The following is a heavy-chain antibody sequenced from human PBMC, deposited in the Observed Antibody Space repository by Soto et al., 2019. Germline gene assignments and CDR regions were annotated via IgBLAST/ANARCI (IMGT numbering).Heavy chain of an antibody. V-gene: IGHV4-59*01. CDR3: ARRYGTTLDY. D-gene: IGHD1-7*01. Sequence: QVQLQESGPGLVKPSETLSLTCTVSGGSISSYYWSWIRQPPGKGLEWIGYIYYSGSTNYNPSLKSRVTISVDTSKNHFSLKLSSVTAADTAVYYCARRYGTTLDYWGQGTLVTVSS. CDR2: IYYSGST. J-gene: IGHJ4*02. CDR1: GGSISSYY.